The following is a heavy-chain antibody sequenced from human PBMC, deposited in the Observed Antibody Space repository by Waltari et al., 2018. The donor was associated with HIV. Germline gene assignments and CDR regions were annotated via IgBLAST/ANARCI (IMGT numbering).Heavy chain of an antibody. D-gene: IGHD3-10*01. J-gene: IGHJ4*02. Sequence: EVQLVESGGDLVQPGGSLRLPCAASGFPFNRYWMHWVRQAPGKGLVWVSRINNDGSSTSYADSVKGRFTISRDNAKNTVYLQMNSLRAEDTAVYYCASLSYGSGDRDFDYWGQGTLVTVSS. CDR3: ASLSYGSGDRDFDY. V-gene: IGHV3-74*01. CDR1: GFPFNRYW. CDR2: INNDGSST.